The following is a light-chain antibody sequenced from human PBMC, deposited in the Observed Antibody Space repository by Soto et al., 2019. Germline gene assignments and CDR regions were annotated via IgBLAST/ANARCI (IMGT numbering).Light chain of an antibody. CDR2: SNN. CDR3: AAWDDSLNGVV. CDR1: SSNIGSNT. V-gene: IGLV1-44*01. J-gene: IGLJ2*01. Sequence: QSVLTQPRSASGTPGQRVTISRSGSSSNIGSNTVNWYQQLPGTAPKLLIYSNNQRPSGVPDRFSGSKSGTSASLAISGLQSEDEADYYCAAWDDSLNGVVFGGGTKLTVL.